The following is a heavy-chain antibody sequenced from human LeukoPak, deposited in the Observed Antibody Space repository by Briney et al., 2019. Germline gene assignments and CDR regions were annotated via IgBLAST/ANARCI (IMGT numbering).Heavy chain of an antibody. CDR2: IYQSGST. CDR1: GYSISSGYY. V-gene: IGHV4-38-2*02. CDR3: ASLPAATYFDY. D-gene: IGHD2-2*01. J-gene: IGHJ4*02. Sequence: PSETLSLTCTVSGYSISSGYYWGWIRQPPGKGLEWIGSIYQSGSTYYNPSLKSRVTISVDTSKTQFSLKLSSVTAADTAVYYCASLPAATYFDYWGQGTLVTVSS.